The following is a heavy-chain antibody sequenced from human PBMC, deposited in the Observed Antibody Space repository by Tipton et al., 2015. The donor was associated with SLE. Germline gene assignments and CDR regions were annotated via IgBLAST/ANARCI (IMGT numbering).Heavy chain of an antibody. CDR1: GFTFSSYA. CDR2: ISYDGSNK. D-gene: IGHD2-2*02. V-gene: IGHV3-30*04. J-gene: IGHJ4*02. Sequence: SLRLSCAASGFTFSSYAMHWVRQAPGKGLEWGAVISYDGSNKYYADSVKGRFTISRDNSKNTLYLQMNSLRAEDTAVYYCASTISEGPYYFDYWGQGTLVTVSS. CDR3: ASTISEGPYYFDY.